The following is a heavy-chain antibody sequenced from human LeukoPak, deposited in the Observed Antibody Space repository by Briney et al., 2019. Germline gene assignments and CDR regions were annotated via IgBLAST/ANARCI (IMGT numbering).Heavy chain of an antibody. V-gene: IGHV4-34*01. CDR3: ARGRGIVGATYFDY. Sequence: PSETLSLTCAVYGGSFSGYCWSWIRQPPGKGLEWIGEINHSGSTNYNPSLKSRVTISVDTSKNQFSLKLSSVTAADTAVYYCARGRGIVGATYFDYWGQGTLVTVSS. D-gene: IGHD1-26*01. J-gene: IGHJ4*02. CDR1: GGSFSGYC. CDR2: INHSGST.